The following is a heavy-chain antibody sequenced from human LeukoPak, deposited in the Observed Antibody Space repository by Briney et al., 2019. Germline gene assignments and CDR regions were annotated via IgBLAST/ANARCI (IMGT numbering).Heavy chain of an antibody. CDR2: INHSGIF. D-gene: IGHD3/OR15-3a*01. CDR3: GGRTGPRFDI. Sequence: PSETLSLTCTVYGGSFNRYFYSWIRQPPGKGLEWIGEINHSGIFDYNPSLKSRVTISVDTSKKHFSLTLTSVTAADTSVYYCGGRTGPRFDIWGKGTMAPVSS. CDR1: GGSFNRYF. J-gene: IGHJ3*02. V-gene: IGHV4-34*01.